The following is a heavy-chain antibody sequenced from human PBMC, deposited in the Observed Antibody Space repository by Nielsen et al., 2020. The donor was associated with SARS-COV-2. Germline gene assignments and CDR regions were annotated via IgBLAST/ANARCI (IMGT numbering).Heavy chain of an antibody. V-gene: IGHV3-33*01. J-gene: IGHJ6*03. CDR1: GFTFSGYG. Sequence: GESLKISCAASGFTFSGYGMHWVRQAPGKGLEWVAVIWYDGSNKYHADSVKGRFTISRDNSKNTLFLQMNNLRAEDTAVYYCARGRCTSYICAKLGGYLDVWGKGTTVTVSS. CDR3: ARGRCTSYICAKLGGYLDV. D-gene: IGHD3-16*01. CDR2: IWYDGSNK.